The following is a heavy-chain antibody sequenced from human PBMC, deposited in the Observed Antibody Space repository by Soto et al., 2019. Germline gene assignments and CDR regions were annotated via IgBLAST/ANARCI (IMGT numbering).Heavy chain of an antibody. V-gene: IGHV4-30-4*01. CDR1: GGSISSGDYY. J-gene: IGHJ3*02. D-gene: IGHD5-18*01. CDR2: IYYSGST. CDR3: ARAPPLKYTYGLRGAFDI. Sequence: SSETLSLTCTVSGGSISSGDYYWSWIRQPPGKGLEWIGYIYYSGSTYYNPSLKSRVTISVDTSKNQFSLKLSSVTAADTAVYYCARAPPLKYTYGLRGAFDIWGQGTIVTVSS.